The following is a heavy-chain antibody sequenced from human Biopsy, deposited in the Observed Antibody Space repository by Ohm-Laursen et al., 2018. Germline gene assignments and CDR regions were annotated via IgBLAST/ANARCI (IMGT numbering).Heavy chain of an antibody. J-gene: IGHJ4*02. V-gene: IGHV4-61*01. Sequence: PSQTLSLTWTVSGDSVSSGSFYWTWIRQPPGQGLEYIGYIYDRGSTANYNPSLESRVTMSVDMPKNQFSLKLSSVTAADTATYYCARGMRSSGWPYFDSWGQGTLVTVSS. CDR2: IYDRGSTA. D-gene: IGHD6-19*01. CDR3: ARGMRSSGWPYFDS. CDR1: GDSVSSGSFY.